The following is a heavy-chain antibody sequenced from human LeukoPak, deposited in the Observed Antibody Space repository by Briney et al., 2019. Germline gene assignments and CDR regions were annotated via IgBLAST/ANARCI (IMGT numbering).Heavy chain of an antibody. J-gene: IGHJ4*02. CDR3: ARHSDPSISVAGTPFDY. Sequence: SETLSLTCTVSGDSISSSIYYWGWIRQPPGKGLEWIGSIYYSGSTYYNPSLKSRVTISVDTSKNQFSLKLSSVTAADTAVYYCARHSDPSISVAGTPFDYWGQGTLVTVSS. D-gene: IGHD6-19*01. V-gene: IGHV4-39*01. CDR2: IYYSGST. CDR1: GDSISSSIYY.